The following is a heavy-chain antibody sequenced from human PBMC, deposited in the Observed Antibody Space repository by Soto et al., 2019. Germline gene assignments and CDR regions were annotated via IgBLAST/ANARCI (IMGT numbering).Heavy chain of an antibody. J-gene: IGHJ6*04. CDR3: ARGLYCTSASCYAAGIHSYYYYDMDV. CDR1: GFTFSSYG. D-gene: IGHD2-2*01. V-gene: IGHV3-33*01. Sequence: QVQLVESGGGVVQPGRSLRLSCAASGFTFSSYGMHWVRQAPGKGLEWVAVIWYDGSNKYYADSVKGRFTISRDNSKNTLYLQMNSLRAEDTAVYYCARGLYCTSASCYAAGIHSYYYYDMDVWGKGTTVTVSS. CDR2: IWYDGSNK.